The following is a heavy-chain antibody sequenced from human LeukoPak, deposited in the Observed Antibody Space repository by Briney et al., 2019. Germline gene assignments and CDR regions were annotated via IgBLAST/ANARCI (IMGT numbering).Heavy chain of an antibody. CDR3: TREGRYCSSTSCYVCLDF. CDR1: GFTFSGHY. CDR2: IKNKANSYTT. V-gene: IGHV3-72*01. D-gene: IGHD2-2*01. J-gene: IGHJ4*02. Sequence: PGGSLRLSCAASGFTFSGHYMDWVRQAPGKGLEWVGRIKNKANSYTTEYAASVKGRFTVSREDSKNALYLQMNSLKTEDTAVYYCTREGRYCSSTSCYVCLDFWGQGTLVTVSS.